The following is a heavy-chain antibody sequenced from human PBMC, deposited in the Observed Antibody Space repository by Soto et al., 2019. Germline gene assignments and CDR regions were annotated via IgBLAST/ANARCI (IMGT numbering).Heavy chain of an antibody. CDR3: ARSMTTVVTLDY. V-gene: IGHV4-39*01. D-gene: IGHD4-17*01. CDR1: GGSISSGGYY. CDR2: IYYSGST. Sequence: PSETLSLTCTVSGGSISSGGYYWTWIRQHPGKGLEWIGCIYYSGSTYYNPSLKSRVTISVDTSKNQFSLKLSSVTAADTAVYYCARSMTTVVTLDYWGQGTLVTVSS. J-gene: IGHJ4*02.